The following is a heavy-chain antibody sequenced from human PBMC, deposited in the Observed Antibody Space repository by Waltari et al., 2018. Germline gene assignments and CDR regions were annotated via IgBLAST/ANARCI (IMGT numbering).Heavy chain of an antibody. CDR2: TYYRSKWYN. CDR3: ARGFFGGYDLDY. J-gene: IGHJ4*02. CDR1: GDRVPSNPPA. Sequence: QVQLQQSGPGLVKPSPTPSLPCAISGDRVPSNPPAWHWIRQSPSRGLDWLGRTYYRSKWYNDYAVSVKSRITINPDTSKNQFSLQLNSVTPEDTAVYYCARGFFGGYDLDYWGQGTLVTVSS. V-gene: IGHV6-1*01. D-gene: IGHD5-12*01.